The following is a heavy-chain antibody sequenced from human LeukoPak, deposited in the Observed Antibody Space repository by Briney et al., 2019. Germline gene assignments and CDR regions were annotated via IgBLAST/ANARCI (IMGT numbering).Heavy chain of an antibody. J-gene: IGHJ4*02. Sequence: GGSLRLSCAASGFTFSSYCMHWVRQAPGKGLEWVAFIRYDGSNKYYADSVKGRFTISRDNSKNTLYLQMNSLRAEDTAVYYCAKDRSSGWYYFDYWGQGTLVTVSS. V-gene: IGHV3-30*02. CDR1: GFTFSSYC. CDR2: IRYDGSNK. D-gene: IGHD6-19*01. CDR3: AKDRSSGWYYFDY.